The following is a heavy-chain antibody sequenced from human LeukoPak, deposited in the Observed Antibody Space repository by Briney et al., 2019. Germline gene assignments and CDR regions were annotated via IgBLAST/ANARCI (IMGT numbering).Heavy chain of an antibody. CDR1: GFTFSSYG. Sequence: SGGSLRLSCAASGFTFSSYGMHWVRQAPGKGPEWVAVIWYDGSNKYYADSVKGRFTISRDNSKNTLYLQMNSLRAEDTAVYYCARVSSWSRPFDYWGQGTLVTVSS. J-gene: IGHJ4*02. CDR3: ARVSSWSRPFDY. CDR2: IWYDGSNK. V-gene: IGHV3-33*01. D-gene: IGHD6-13*01.